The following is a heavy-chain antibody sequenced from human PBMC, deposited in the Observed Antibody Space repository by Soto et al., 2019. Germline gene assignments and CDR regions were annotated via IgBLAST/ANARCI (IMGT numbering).Heavy chain of an antibody. CDR1: GLTFSSYE. CDR3: ARDGRIRRPDWYFDL. D-gene: IGHD2-15*01. J-gene: IGHJ2*01. Sequence: EVQLLESGGGLVQPGGSLRLSCAASGLTFSSYEMNWVRQAPGKGLEWVSYISRSGSTIYYADSVKGRVTTSRDNAKNSLYLQMSSLRAEDTAVYYCARDGRIRRPDWYFDLWGRGTLVTVSS. CDR2: ISRSGSTI. V-gene: IGHV3-48*03.